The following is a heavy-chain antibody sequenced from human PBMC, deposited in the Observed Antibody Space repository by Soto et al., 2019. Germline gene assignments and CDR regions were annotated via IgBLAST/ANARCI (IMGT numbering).Heavy chain of an antibody. CDR3: ARDGEAVAGTVNWFDP. CDR1: GCTFTSYG. CDR2: ISAYNGNT. Sequence: QVQLVQSGAEVKKPGASVKVSCKASGCTFTSYGISWVRQAPGQGLEWMGWISAYNGNTNYAQKLQGRVTMTTDTSTSTAYMELSGLRSEATAVYYWARDGEAVAGTVNWFDPWGQGTLLTVS. V-gene: IGHV1-18*01. J-gene: IGHJ5*02. D-gene: IGHD6-19*01.